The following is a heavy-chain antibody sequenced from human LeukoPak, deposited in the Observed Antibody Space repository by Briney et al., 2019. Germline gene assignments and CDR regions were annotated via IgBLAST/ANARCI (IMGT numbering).Heavy chain of an antibody. D-gene: IGHD5-18*01. V-gene: IGHV3-23*01. CDR1: GFTFSSYA. Sequence: GGSLRLSCAASGFTFSSYAMSWVRQAPGKGLEWVSAISGSGGSTYYADSVKGRFTISRDNSKSTLYLQMNSLRAEDTAVYYCAKHPQYSCGPGYCDYWGQGTLVTVSS. J-gene: IGHJ4*02. CDR2: ISGSGGST. CDR3: AKHPQYSCGPGYCDY.